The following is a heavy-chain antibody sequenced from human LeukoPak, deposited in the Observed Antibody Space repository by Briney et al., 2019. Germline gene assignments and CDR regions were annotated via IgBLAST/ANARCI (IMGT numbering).Heavy chain of an antibody. CDR2: INSDGSEG. CDR1: GFTFSGFW. V-gene: IGHV3-7*03. J-gene: IGHJ3*01. D-gene: IGHD6-6*01. Sequence: GGSLRLSCAVSGFTFSGFWMSWSRQAPGKGLEWVASINSDGSEGYYADVVKGRFTISRDNAKNSLYLQINSLRAEDTAVYYCARSSYSSSSSVWGQGTMVIVSS. CDR3: ARSSYSSSSSV.